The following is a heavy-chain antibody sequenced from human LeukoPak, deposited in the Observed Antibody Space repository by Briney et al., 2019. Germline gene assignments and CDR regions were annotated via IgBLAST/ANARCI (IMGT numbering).Heavy chain of an antibody. V-gene: IGHV3-74*01. J-gene: IGHJ6*02. CDR1: GFAFSRYW. Sequence: GGSLRLSCAASGFAFSRYWMHWVRQAPGKGLLWVSRINSDGSNTLYADSVKVRFTVSRDNAKNTLYLQMDSLRADDTAVYYCATANYGLDVWGQGTTVTVSS. CDR2: INSDGSNT. CDR3: ATANYGLDV.